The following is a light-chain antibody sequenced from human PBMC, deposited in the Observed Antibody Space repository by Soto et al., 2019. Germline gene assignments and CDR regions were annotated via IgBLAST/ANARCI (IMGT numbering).Light chain of an antibody. CDR2: SNN. Sequence: QSVLTQSPSASGTPGQRVTISCSGSSSNIGSNTVNWYQQLPGTAPKLLIYSNNLRPSGVPDRFSGSKSGTSASLAISGLQSEDEADYYCAAWDDSLNGPVFGGGTKLTVL. V-gene: IGLV1-44*01. J-gene: IGLJ2*01. CDR3: AAWDDSLNGPV. CDR1: SSNIGSNT.